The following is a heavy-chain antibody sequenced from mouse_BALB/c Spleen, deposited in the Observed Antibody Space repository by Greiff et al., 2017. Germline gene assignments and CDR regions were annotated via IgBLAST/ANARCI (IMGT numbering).Heavy chain of an antibody. V-gene: IGHV1-47*01. CDR2: IDPYNDDT. Sequence: VQLQQSGAELVKPGASVKMSCKASGYTITNYPMHWMKQMHGQGLEWIGNIDPYNDDTKYNQKFKGKAKLTADKSSNTAYLELSRLTSEDSAVYYCARWDYGDGYGGIDYWGEGTSVTVSA. J-gene: IGHJ3*01. CDR3: ARWDYGDGYGGIDY. D-gene: IGHD2-13*01. CDR1: GYTITNYP.